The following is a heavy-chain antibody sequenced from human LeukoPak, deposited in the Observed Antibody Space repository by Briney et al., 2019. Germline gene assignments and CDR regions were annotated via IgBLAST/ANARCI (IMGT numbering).Heavy chain of an antibody. J-gene: IGHJ6*03. CDR1: GFTFSSYS. CDR3: ARRSGGWYCSGGSCYHASNYMDV. Sequence: GGSLRLSCAASGFTFSSYSMNWVRQAPGKGLEWVSYISSSSSTIYYADSVKGRFTISRDNAKNSLYLQMNSLRAEDTAVYYCARRSGGWYCSGGSCYHASNYMDVWGKGTTVTVSS. D-gene: IGHD2-15*01. CDR2: ISSSSSTI. V-gene: IGHV3-48*01.